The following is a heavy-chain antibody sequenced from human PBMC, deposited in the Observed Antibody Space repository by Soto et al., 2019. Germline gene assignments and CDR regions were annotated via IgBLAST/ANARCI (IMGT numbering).Heavy chain of an antibody. V-gene: IGHV3-30-3*01. CDR1: GLTFSSYA. CDR2: ISYDGSNK. J-gene: IGHJ2*01. Sequence: QVQLVESGGGVVQPGRSLRLSCAASGLTFSSYAMHWVRQAPSKGLEWVAVISYDGSNKYYADSVKGRFTISRDNSKNTLYLQMNSLRASDTAVYYCARDPLWGTAMVLWYFDLWVRGTLVTASS. D-gene: IGHD5-18*01. CDR3: ARDPLWGTAMVLWYFDL.